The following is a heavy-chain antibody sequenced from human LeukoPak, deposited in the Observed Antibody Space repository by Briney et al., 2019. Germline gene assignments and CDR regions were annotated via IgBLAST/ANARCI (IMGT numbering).Heavy chain of an antibody. CDR1: GYTFTSYY. CDR3: ARGPTVVTYYYYYGMDV. D-gene: IGHD4-23*01. V-gene: IGHV1-46*01. CDR2: IKPSGGST. Sequence: ASVKVSCKASGYTFTSYYMHWVRQAPGQGLEWMGIIKPSGGSTSYAQQFQGRVTMTRDTSTSTVYMELSSLRSEDTAVYYCARGPTVVTYYYYYGMDVWGQGTTVTVSS. J-gene: IGHJ6*02.